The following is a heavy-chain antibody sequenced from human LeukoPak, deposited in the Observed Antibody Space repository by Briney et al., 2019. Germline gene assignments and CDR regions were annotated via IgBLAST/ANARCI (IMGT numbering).Heavy chain of an antibody. D-gene: IGHD3-10*01. CDR2: ISGSGSTI. CDR1: GFIFSSYD. J-gene: IGHJ6*03. CDR3: ARDQYGSGDGYYMDV. V-gene: IGHV3-48*03. Sequence: GGSLRLSCAASGFIFSSYDMNWVRQAPGKGLEWVSYISGSGSTIFYADSVKGRFTVSRDNAKNSLYLQMSSLRADDTAVYYCARDQYGSGDGYYMDVWGKGTTVTISS.